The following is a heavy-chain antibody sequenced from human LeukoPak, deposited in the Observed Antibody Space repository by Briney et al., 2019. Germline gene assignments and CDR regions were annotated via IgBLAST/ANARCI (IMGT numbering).Heavy chain of an antibody. Sequence: ASVKVSCKASGGTFSSYAISWVRQAPGQGLEWMGWINPNSGGTNYAQKFQGRVTMTRDTSISTAYMELSRLRSDDTAVYYCARGKVDGSGSYYFAWGQGTLVTVST. CDR2: INPNSGGT. D-gene: IGHD3-10*01. V-gene: IGHV1-2*02. J-gene: IGHJ5*02. CDR3: ARGKVDGSGSYYFA. CDR1: GGTFSSYA.